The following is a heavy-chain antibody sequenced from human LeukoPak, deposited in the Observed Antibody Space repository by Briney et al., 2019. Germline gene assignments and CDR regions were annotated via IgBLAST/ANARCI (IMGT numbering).Heavy chain of an antibody. CDR1: GFTFSSYE. CDR3: ARVNIAVVTATPDYFDY. Sequence: GGSLRLSCAASGFTFSSYEMNWVRQAPGKGLEWVSYISSSGSTIYYADSVKGRFTISRDNAKNSLYLQMNSLRAEDTAVYYCARVNIAVVTATPDYFDYWGQGTLVTVSS. J-gene: IGHJ4*02. D-gene: IGHD2-21*02. V-gene: IGHV3-48*03. CDR2: ISSSGSTI.